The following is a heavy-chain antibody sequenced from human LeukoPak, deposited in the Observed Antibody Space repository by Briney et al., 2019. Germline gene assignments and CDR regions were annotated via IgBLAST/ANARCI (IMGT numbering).Heavy chain of an antibody. CDR2: INPKTGDT. Sequence: ASVKVSCKASGFIFTGYYLHWVRQAPGQGLEWMGQINPKTGDTNYAQKFQGRVTMTRDTSISTVDMELMRLRPDDTAVYYCAKDRDGLLWVGDSFPTCMDVWGKGTTVTVSS. J-gene: IGHJ6*03. CDR1: GFIFTGYY. V-gene: IGHV1-2*06. D-gene: IGHD3-10*01. CDR3: AKDRDGLLWVGDSFPTCMDV.